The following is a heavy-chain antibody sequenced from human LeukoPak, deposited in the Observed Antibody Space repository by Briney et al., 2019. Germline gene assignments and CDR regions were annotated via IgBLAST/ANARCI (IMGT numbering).Heavy chain of an antibody. CDR2: IHHSGST. D-gene: IGHD5-12*01. CDR1: GGSISGTDYY. CDR3: AGRGYAMAY. V-gene: IGHV4-30-4*01. Sequence: SETLSLTCSVSGGSISGTDYYWSWIRQPPGKGLEWIGYIHHSGSTSYNPSLKSRFTISVDTSMNQFSLKLTSMTAADTAVYYCAGRGYAMAYWGRGTLVTASS. J-gene: IGHJ4*02.